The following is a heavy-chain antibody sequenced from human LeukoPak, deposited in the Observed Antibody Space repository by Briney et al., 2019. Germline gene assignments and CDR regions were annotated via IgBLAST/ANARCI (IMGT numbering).Heavy chain of an antibody. CDR2: FDPEDGET. J-gene: IGHJ3*02. CDR3: AREVGPEPHDAFDI. V-gene: IGHV1-24*01. D-gene: IGHD1-14*01. CDR1: GYTLTELS. Sequence: GASVKVSCKVSGYTLTELSMHWVRQAPGKGLEWMGGFDPEDGETIYAQKFQGRVTMTRDTSTSTVYMELSSLRSEDTAVYYCAREVGPEPHDAFDIWGQGTMVTVSS.